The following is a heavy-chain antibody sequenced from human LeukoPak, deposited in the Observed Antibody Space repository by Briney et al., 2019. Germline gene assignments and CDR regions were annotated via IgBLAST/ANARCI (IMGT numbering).Heavy chain of an antibody. CDR2: IIPIFGTA. V-gene: IGHV1-69*05. D-gene: IGHD5-18*01. J-gene: IGHJ4*02. CDR3: ARAHTGGYSYGNFDY. Sequence: SVKVSCKASGGTFSSYAISWMLQAPGQGLEWMVGIIPIFGTANYAQKFQGRVTITTDESTSTAYMELSSLRSEDTAVYYCARAHTGGYSYGNFDYWGQGTLVTVSS. CDR1: GGTFSSYA.